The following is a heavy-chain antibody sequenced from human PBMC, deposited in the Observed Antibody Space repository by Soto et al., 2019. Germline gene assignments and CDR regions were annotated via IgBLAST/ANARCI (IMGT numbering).Heavy chain of an antibody. CDR3: ARDKITGLFDY. Sequence: PSETLSLTCAVYGGSFSGYYWTWIRQPPGTGLEWIGEINHSGSTNYNPSLKSRVTISVDTSKDQFSLKLTSVTAADTAVYYCARDKITGLFDYWGQGTLVTVSA. J-gene: IGHJ4*02. CDR1: GGSFSGYY. CDR2: INHSGST. V-gene: IGHV4-34*01. D-gene: IGHD2-8*02.